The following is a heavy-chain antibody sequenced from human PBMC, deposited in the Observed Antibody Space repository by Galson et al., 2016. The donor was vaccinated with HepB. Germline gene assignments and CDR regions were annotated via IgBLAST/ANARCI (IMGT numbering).Heavy chain of an antibody. Sequence: SLRLSCAASGFTLTDYPMSWVRQAPGKGLEWVSVINSRGNSTYYADSVKGRLDISRDTSKNTLILQMNNLRDDDTAVYFCASVGYTKGWFDPWGQGTHVTVSS. CDR3: ASVGYTKGWFDP. D-gene: IGHD6-13*01. CDR1: GFTLTDYP. J-gene: IGHJ5*02. CDR2: INSRGNST. V-gene: IGHV3-23*01.